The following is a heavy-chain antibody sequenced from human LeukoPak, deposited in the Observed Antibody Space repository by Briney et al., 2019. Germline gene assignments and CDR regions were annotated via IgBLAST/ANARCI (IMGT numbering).Heavy chain of an antibody. D-gene: IGHD3-10*01. CDR1: GGSNSSYY. CDR2: IYYSGST. CDR3: ASQPPGYYGSGSYGAFHI. Sequence: SETLSLTCTVSGGSNSSYYWSWIRQPPGKGLEWIGYIYYSGSTNYNPSLKSRVTISVDTSKNQFSLKLSSVTAADTAVYYCASQPPGYYGSGSYGAFHIWGQGTMVTVSS. V-gene: IGHV4-59*01. J-gene: IGHJ3*02.